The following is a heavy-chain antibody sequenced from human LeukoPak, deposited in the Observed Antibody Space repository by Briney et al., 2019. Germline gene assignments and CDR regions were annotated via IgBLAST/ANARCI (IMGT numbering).Heavy chain of an antibody. D-gene: IGHD5-18*01. V-gene: IGHV3-23*01. J-gene: IGHJ3*02. CDR1: GFTFSSYA. CDR2: ISGSGGST. CDR3: AKAGAGYGYVDAFDI. Sequence: GGSLRLSCAASGFTFSSYAMSWVRQAPGKGLGWVSAISGSGGSTYYADSVKGRFTISRDNSKNTLYLQMNSLRAEDTTVYYCAKAGAGYGYVDAFDIWGQGTMVTVSS.